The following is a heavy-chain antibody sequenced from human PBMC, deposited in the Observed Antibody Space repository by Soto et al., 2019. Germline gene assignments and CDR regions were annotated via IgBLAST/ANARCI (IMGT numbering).Heavy chain of an antibody. D-gene: IGHD1-20*01. CDR1: GYTISTYD. J-gene: IGHJ5*02. CDR3: GRNIMSP. Sequence: ASVEVSCKXSGYTISTYDINWVRQAAGQGLEWMGWMSPASGDTGYAPSFQGRVAMTRNISINTDYLELRGLTSEDKGRHFFGRNIMSPWGQGTLVTVSS. V-gene: IGHV1-8*01. CDR2: MSPASGDT.